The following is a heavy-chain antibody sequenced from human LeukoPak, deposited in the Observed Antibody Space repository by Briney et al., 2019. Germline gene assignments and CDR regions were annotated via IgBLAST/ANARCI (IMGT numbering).Heavy chain of an antibody. V-gene: IGHV3-15*01. CDR1: GFTFSNTW. CDR2: IKSKTDGGTT. CDR3: TTDLPARVVPAAIRANWFDP. D-gene: IGHD2-2*01. J-gene: IGHJ5*02. Sequence: GGSLRLSCAASGFTFSNTWMSWVHQAPGKGLEWVGRIKSKTDGGTTDYAAPVKGRFTISRDDSKNTLYLQMNSLKTEDTAVYYCTTDLPARVVPAAIRANWFDPWGQGTLVTVSS.